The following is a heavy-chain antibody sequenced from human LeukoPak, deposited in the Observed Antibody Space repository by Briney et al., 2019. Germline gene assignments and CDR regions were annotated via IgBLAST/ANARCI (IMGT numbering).Heavy chain of an antibody. CDR2: INHSGST. CDR3: ARLERYFDWLLTYYFDY. D-gene: IGHD3-9*01. Sequence: SETLSLTCAFYGDSFSGYYWSWIRQPPGKGLEWIGEINHSGSTNYNPSLKSRVTISVDTSKNQFSLKLSSATAADTAVYYCARLERYFDWLLTYYFDYWGQGTLVTVSS. CDR1: GDSFSGYY. V-gene: IGHV4-34*01. J-gene: IGHJ4*02.